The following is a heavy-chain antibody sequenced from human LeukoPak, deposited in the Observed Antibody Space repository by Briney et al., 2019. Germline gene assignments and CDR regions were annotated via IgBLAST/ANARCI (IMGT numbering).Heavy chain of an antibody. CDR2: IYYSGST. CDR1: GGSISSGDYY. D-gene: IGHD2-21*01. V-gene: IGHV4-30-4*01. Sequence: SQTLSLTCTVSGGSISSGDYYWSWIRQPPGKGLEWIGYIYYSGSTYYNPSLKSRVTISVDTSKNQFSLKLSSVTAADTAVYSCARVTPPPIVVSDYWGQGTLVTVSS. J-gene: IGHJ4*02. CDR3: ARVTPPPIVVSDY.